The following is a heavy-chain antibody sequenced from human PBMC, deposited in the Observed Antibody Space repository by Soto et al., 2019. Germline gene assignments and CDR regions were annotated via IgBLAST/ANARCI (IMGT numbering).Heavy chain of an antibody. Sequence: NPSETLSLTCAVYGGSFTDSFWSWIRQPPGKGLEWIGEINHRGFTNYNPSLKSRVTISVDASKNQFSLKLNSVTAADTAVYYCARGGLHIESSGQLAYYFDNWGQGTLVTVSS. V-gene: IGHV4-34*01. CDR3: ARGGLHIESSGQLAYYFDN. D-gene: IGHD3-22*01. CDR2: INHRGFT. CDR1: GGSFTDSF. J-gene: IGHJ4*02.